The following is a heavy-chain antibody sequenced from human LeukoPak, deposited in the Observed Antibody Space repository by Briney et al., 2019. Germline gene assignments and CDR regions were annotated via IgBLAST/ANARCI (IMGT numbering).Heavy chain of an antibody. CDR2: IHHSRST. D-gene: IGHD2-15*01. CDR1: GGSIRSYS. J-gene: IGHJ6*03. Sequence: PSETLSLTCTVSGGSIRSYSWSWLRQPPGSGLEWIGYIHHSRSTNYNPSLKSRVTVSVDTSKNQFSLILSSVTAADTAMYYCARVKESSGGRMISGRFLDYKYYYMDVWGKGTTVTVSS. V-gene: IGHV4-59*01. CDR3: ARVKESSGGRMISGRFLDYKYYYMDV.